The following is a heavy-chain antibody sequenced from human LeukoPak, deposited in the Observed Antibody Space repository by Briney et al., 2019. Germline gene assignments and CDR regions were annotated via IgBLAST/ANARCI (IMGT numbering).Heavy chain of an antibody. CDR3: TRGYGEHAFDI. V-gene: IGHV4-30-2*01. J-gene: IGHJ3*02. Sequence: SQTLSLTCAVSGGSISSGGYSWSWIRQPPGKGLEWIGYIYRSGSTYYNPSLKSRVTISVDRSKNQFSLKLSSVTAADTAVYYCTRGYGEHAFDIWGQGTMVTVSS. D-gene: IGHD4-17*01. CDR2: IYRSGST. CDR1: GGSISSGGYS.